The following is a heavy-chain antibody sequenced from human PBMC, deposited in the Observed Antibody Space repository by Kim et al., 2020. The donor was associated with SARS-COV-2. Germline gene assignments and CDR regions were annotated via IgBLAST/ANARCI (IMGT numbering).Heavy chain of an antibody. CDR2: IYYSGST. J-gene: IGHJ4*02. CDR3: ARGPNGSYGTFYFDY. Sequence: SETLSLTCTVSGGSVSSGSYYWSWIRQPPGKGLEWIGYIYYSGSTNYNPSLKSRVTISVDTSKNQFSLKLSSVTAADTAVYYCARGPNGSYGTFYFDYWGQGTLVTVSS. CDR1: GGSVSSGSYY. V-gene: IGHV4-61*01. D-gene: IGHD1-26*01.